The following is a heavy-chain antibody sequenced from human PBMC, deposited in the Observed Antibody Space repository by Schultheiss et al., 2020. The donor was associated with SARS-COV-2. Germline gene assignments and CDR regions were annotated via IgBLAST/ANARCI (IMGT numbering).Heavy chain of an antibody. CDR2: INGDGSTI. CDR3: ARALTTVTTPGYYYGMDV. Sequence: GESLKISCAASGFTFSDYWMHWVRQAPGEGLMWVSRINGDGSTINYADSVKGRFTISRDNAKNTLFLQMNSLRAEDTAVYYCARALTTVTTPGYYYGMDVWGQGTTVTVSS. V-gene: IGHV3-74*01. J-gene: IGHJ6*02. D-gene: IGHD4-11*01. CDR1: GFTFSDYW.